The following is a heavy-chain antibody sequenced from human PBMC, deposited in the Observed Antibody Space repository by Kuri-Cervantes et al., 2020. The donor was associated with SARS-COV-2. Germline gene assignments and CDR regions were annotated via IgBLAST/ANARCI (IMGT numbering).Heavy chain of an antibody. CDR1: GYTFTGYY. V-gene: IGHV1-8*03. J-gene: IGHJ1*01. CDR3: ARDRLPITIFGVVINFQH. Sequence: ASVKVSCKASGYTFTGYYMHWVRQAPGQGLEWMGWMNPNSGNTGYAQKFQGRVTITRNTSISTAYMELSRLRSDDTAVYYCARDRLPITIFGVVINFQHWSQGTLVTVSS. D-gene: IGHD3-3*01. CDR2: MNPNSGNT.